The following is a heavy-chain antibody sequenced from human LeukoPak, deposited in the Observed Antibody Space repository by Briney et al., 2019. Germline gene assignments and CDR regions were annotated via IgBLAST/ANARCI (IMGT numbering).Heavy chain of an antibody. CDR2: ISGSGGST. Sequence: GGSLRLSCAVSGFTFNKYYMHWVRQAPGKGLEWVSAISGSGGSTYYADSVKGRFTISRDNFKNTLYLQMNSLRAEDTAVYYCAKDQYDYVWGSYRFHFGYWGQGTLVTVSS. CDR3: AKDQYDYVWGSYRFHFGY. D-gene: IGHD3-16*02. V-gene: IGHV3-23*01. CDR1: GFTFNKYY. J-gene: IGHJ4*02.